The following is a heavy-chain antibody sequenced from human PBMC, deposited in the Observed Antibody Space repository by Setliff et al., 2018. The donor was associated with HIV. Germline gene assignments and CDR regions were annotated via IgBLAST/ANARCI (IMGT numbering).Heavy chain of an antibody. J-gene: IGHJ4*02. CDR2: MNPNSGNT. Sequence: ASVKVSCKASGYTFTSYDINWVRQATGQELEWMGWMNPNSGNTGYAQKFQGRVTMTRTTSISTAYMELSSLRSEDTAVYYCARGAYYGSGSYYDSRYWGQGTLVTVSS. CDR1: GYTFTSYD. D-gene: IGHD3-10*01. V-gene: IGHV1-8*01. CDR3: ARGAYYGSGSYYDSRY.